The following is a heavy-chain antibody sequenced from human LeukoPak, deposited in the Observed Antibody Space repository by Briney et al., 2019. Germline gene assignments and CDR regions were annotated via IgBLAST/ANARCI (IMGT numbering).Heavy chain of an antibody. Sequence: SETLSLTCTVSGGSISSSSYYWGWIRQPPGKGLEWIGSIYYSGSTYYNPSLKSRVTISVDTSKNQISLKLSSVTAADTAVYYCARHVVRGPMRWDLMEFDPWGQGTLVTVSS. CDR3: ARHVVRGPMRWDLMEFDP. J-gene: IGHJ5*02. CDR2: IYYSGST. CDR1: GGSISSSSYY. V-gene: IGHV4-39*01. D-gene: IGHD3-10*01.